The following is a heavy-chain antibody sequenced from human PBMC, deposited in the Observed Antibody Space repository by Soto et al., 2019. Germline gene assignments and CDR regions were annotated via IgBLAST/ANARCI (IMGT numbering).Heavy chain of an antibody. CDR2: MSYDGSNK. CDR3: VTGHRVYYYGSGHLDY. D-gene: IGHD3-10*01. Sequence: PXGSLRLTCAASGFTFSSYSMHWVRQAPGKGLEWVAVMSYDGSNKYYADSVKGRFTISRDNSKNTLYLQMNSLRAEDTAVYYCVTGHRVYYYGSGHLDYWGQGTLVTVSS. J-gene: IGHJ4*02. V-gene: IGHV3-30*03. CDR1: GFTFSSYS.